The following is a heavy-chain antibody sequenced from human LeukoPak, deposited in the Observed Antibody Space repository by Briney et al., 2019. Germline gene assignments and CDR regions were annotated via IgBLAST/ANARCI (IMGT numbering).Heavy chain of an antibody. CDR3: ARRASYLGDYYYYGMDV. J-gene: IGHJ6*02. CDR2: IYYSGST. D-gene: IGHD3-16*01. V-gene: IGHV4-61*01. Sequence: SETLSLTCTVSGGSVSSGSYYWSWIRQPPGKGLEWIGYIYYSGSTNYNPSLKSRVTISVDTSKNQFSLKLSSVTAADTAVYYCARRASYLGDYYYYGMDVWGQGTTVTVSS. CDR1: GGSVSSGSYY.